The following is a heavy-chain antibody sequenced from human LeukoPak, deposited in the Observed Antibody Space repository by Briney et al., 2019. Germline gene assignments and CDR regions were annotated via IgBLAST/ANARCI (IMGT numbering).Heavy chain of an antibody. J-gene: IGHJ4*02. CDR1: GFTFSNYN. D-gene: IGHD1-26*01. Sequence: PGGSLRLSCTVSGFTFSNYNMNWVRQAPGKGLEWVSHVSSGSSIISYADSVKGRFTISRDNAKTSLFLQMNSLRDEDTALYYCVREVSGRFDYWGQGALVTASS. CDR2: VSSGSSII. CDR3: VREVSGRFDY. V-gene: IGHV3-48*02.